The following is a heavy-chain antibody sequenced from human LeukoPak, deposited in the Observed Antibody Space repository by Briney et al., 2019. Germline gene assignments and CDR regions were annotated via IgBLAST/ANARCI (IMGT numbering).Heavy chain of an antibody. Sequence: SETLSLTCTVSGGSISSSSYYWGWIRQPPGKGLEWIGSICYSGSTYYNPSLKSRVTISVDTSKNQFSLKLSSVTAADTAVYYCARHPSSGWCNYWGQGTLVTVSS. CDR3: ARHPSSGWCNY. V-gene: IGHV4-39*01. CDR1: GGSISSSSYY. CDR2: ICYSGST. D-gene: IGHD6-19*01. J-gene: IGHJ4*02.